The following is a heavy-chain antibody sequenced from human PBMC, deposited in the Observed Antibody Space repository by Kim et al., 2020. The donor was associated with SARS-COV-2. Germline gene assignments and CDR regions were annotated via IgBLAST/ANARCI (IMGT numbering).Heavy chain of an antibody. Sequence: GGSLRLSCAASGFSFTDYAMSWVRQAPGKGLEWVSTTISVSGGNTDYADSVKGRFTISRDKSRNMLFLHMSNLRAEDTALYYCAKSTTTVPTHPRGYPTNYYIGNINRPFGSWGQGTLVIVSS. J-gene: IGHJ4*02. D-gene: IGHD1-26*01. CDR2: TISVSGGNT. CDR1: GFSFTDYA. V-gene: IGHV3-23*01. CDR3: AKSTTTVPTHPRGYPTNYYIGNINRPFGS.